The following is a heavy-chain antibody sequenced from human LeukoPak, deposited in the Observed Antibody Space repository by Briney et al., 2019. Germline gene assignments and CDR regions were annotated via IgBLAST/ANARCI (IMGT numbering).Heavy chain of an antibody. D-gene: IGHD3-16*01. CDR3: AKDLHDYVWVSYDVY. J-gene: IGHJ4*02. Sequence: PGGSLRLSCAASGFAFSSYAMSWVRQAPGKGLEWVSAISGSGGSIYHADSVKGRFTISRDNSKNTLYLQMNSLRAEDTAVYYCAKDLHDYVWVSYDVYWGQGTLVTVSS. CDR2: ISGSGGSI. V-gene: IGHV3-23*01. CDR1: GFAFSSYA.